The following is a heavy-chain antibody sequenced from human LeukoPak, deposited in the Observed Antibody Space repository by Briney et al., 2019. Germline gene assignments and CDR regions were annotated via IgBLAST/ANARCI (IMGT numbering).Heavy chain of an antibody. CDR3: AKSIAVAGLAGGRTFDY. J-gene: IGHJ4*02. D-gene: IGHD6-19*01. V-gene: IGHV3-30*04. CDR2: ISYDGSNK. CDR1: GFTFSSYA. Sequence: SGRSLRLSCAASGFTFSSYAMHWVRQAPGKGLEGVAVISYDGSNKYYADSVKGRFTISRDNSKNTLYLQMNSLRAEDTAVYYCAKSIAVAGLAGGRTFDYWGQGTLVTVSS.